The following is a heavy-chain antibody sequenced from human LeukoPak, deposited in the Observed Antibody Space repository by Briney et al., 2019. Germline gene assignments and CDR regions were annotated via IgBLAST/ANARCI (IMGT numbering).Heavy chain of an antibody. J-gene: IGHJ4*02. D-gene: IGHD5-12*01. CDR1: GFTFSNYA. V-gene: IGHV3-23*01. CDR3: ATLMRGPTGYSGYGGEDY. Sequence: GGSLRPSCAASGFTFSNYAMTWVRQAQGTGLQWVSAITGSGGSAYYADSVKGRFAISRDNSKNTLYLQLNSLKAEDTAVYYCATLMRGPTGYSGYGGEDYWGQGTLVTVSS. CDR2: ITGSGGSA.